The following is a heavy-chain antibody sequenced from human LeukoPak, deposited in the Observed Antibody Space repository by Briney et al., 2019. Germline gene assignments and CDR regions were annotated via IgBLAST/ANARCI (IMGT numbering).Heavy chain of an antibody. Sequence: PSETLSLTCTVSGGSISSYYWRGIRQPPGKGGEGIGYIYCSGTTNYDPPLKSRVTISVDTSKNQFSLKLSSVTAADTAVYYCARGVYIAAAQYGYWGQGTLVTVSS. D-gene: IGHD6-13*01. CDR3: ARGVYIAAAQYGY. V-gene: IGHV4-59*01. CDR2: IYCSGTT. J-gene: IGHJ4*02. CDR1: GGSISSYY.